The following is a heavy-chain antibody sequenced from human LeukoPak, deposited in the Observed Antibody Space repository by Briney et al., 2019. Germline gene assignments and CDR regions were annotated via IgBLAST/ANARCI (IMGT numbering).Heavy chain of an antibody. D-gene: IGHD1-20*01. CDR2: IYPGDSDT. CDR1: GYSFTSYW. CDR3: ATRITGTLDAFDI. Sequence: GESLKISCKGSGYSFTSYWIGWVRQMPGKGLEWMGIIYPGDSDTRYSPSFQGQVTISADKSISTAYLQWSSLKASDTALYYCATRITGTLDAFDIWGQGTMVTVSS. V-gene: IGHV5-51*01. J-gene: IGHJ3*02.